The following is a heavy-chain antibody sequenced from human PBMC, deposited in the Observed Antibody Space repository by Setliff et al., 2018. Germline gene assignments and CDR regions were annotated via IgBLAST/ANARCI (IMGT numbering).Heavy chain of an antibody. J-gene: IGHJ4*02. V-gene: IGHV1-69*06. CDR2: IIPIFGTA. Sequence: SVKVSCKASGYTFTSYGISWVRQAPGQGLEWMGRIIPIFGTANYAQKFQGRVTITADKSTSTAYMELSSLRSDDTAVYYCARVSEAAAAGFDYWGQGTLVTVS. D-gene: IGHD6-13*01. CDR1: GYTFTSYG. CDR3: ARVSEAAAAGFDY.